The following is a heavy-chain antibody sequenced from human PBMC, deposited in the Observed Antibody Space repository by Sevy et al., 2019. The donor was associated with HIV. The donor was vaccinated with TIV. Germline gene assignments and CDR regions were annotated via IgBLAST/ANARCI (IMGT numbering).Heavy chain of an antibody. J-gene: IGHJ4*02. V-gene: IGHV3-7*01. CDR3: TKLYASGLYLDY. D-gene: IGHD6-19*01. Sequence: GESLKISCGASGLTFTNFWMSWVRQAPGKGLEWVANIKPDGSEVYYVDSVKGRFSVSRDNAKNSVYLQMNSLRAEDTAVYYCTKLYASGLYLDYWGQGTLVTVSS. CDR1: GLTFTNFW. CDR2: IKPDGSEV.